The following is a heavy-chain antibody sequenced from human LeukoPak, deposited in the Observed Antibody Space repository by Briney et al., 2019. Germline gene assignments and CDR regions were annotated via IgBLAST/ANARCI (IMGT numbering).Heavy chain of an antibody. CDR3: ARVNPDIAVAGPFDY. CDR1: GFTFSSYS. J-gene: IGHJ4*02. D-gene: IGHD6-19*01. CDR2: ISGSSSTI. Sequence: GGSLRLSCAASGFTFSSYSMNWVRQAPGKGLEWVSYISGSSSTIYYADSVKGRFTISRDNAKNSLYLQMNSLRGEDTAVYYCARVNPDIAVAGPFDYWGQGTLVTVSS. V-gene: IGHV3-48*04.